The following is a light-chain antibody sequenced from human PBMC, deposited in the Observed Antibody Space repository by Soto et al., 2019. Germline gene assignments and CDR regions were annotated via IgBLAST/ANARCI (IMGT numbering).Light chain of an antibody. V-gene: IGLV7-43*01. CDR3: LLSYTGALV. Sequence: QAVVTQEPSLTVSPGGTVTLTCASSTGTVTSVYFPNWFQQKPGQTPRPLIYNTSSKHSWTPARFSGSLLGGKAALTLSGAQPEDEAEYYCLLSYTGALVFGGGTKVTVL. CDR1: TGTVTSVYF. CDR2: NTS. J-gene: IGLJ2*01.